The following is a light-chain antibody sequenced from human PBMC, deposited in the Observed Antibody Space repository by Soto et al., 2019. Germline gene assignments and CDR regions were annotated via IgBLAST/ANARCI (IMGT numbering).Light chain of an antibody. J-gene: IGKJ4*01. CDR2: GAS. V-gene: IGKV3-20*01. CDR3: QQYASSPLT. CDR1: QSVGRNF. Sequence: EIVLTQSPGTLSLSPGERATLSCRASQSVGRNFLAWYQHKPGQAPRLLIHGASNRATGIPYRFSGSGSGTDFTLSIGSLEPEDFAVYYCQQYASSPLTFGGGTKVEIK.